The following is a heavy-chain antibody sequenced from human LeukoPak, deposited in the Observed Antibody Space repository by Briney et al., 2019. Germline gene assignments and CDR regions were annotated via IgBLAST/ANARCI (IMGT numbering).Heavy chain of an antibody. D-gene: IGHD6-19*01. Sequence: EPGGSLRLSCAASGFTFHDYAMHWVRQVPGKGLEWVSTISWNSGSIGYADSVKGRFTISRDNAKNSLYLQMNSLRAEDTAVYYCTRVLYSSAWYGDHYWGQGALVTVSS. CDR2: ISWNSGSI. V-gene: IGHV3-9*01. J-gene: IGHJ4*02. CDR1: GFTFHDYA. CDR3: TRVLYSSAWYGDHY.